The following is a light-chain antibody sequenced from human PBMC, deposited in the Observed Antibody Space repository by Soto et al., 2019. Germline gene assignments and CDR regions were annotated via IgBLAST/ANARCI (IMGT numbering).Light chain of an antibody. CDR1: QSVSSNY. CDR3: QDYGSSPFT. J-gene: IGKJ3*01. CDR2: GIS. Sequence: PGDAATLSCRASQSVSSNYLAWYQQKPGQAPRPLMYGISIRATGVPDRFSGSGSGTDFTLTIGRLEPEDSGVYYCQDYGSSPFTFGPGTKVEIK. V-gene: IGKV3-20*01.